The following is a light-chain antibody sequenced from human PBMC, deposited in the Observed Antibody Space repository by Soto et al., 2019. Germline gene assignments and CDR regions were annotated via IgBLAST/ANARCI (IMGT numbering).Light chain of an antibody. CDR3: QSYDSSLSGSYV. CDR2: GNI. Sequence: QSVLTQPPSVSGAPGPRVTISCTGSSSNIGAGYDVHWYQQFPGTAPKLLIYGNINRPSGVPDRFSGSKSGTSASLAITGLQAEDEADYYCQSYDSSLSGSYVFGTGTKLTVL. CDR1: SSNIGAGYD. J-gene: IGLJ1*01. V-gene: IGLV1-40*01.